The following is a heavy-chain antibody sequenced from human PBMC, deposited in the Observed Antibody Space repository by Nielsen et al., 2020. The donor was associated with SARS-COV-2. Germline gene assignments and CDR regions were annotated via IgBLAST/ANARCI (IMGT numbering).Heavy chain of an antibody. Sequence: GESLNISCSASGFTFSSYAMHWVRQAPGKGLEYVSVISSNGASTYYADSVKGRFTISRDNSKNTLYLQVSSLRADDTAVYYCVKDWAAGPTGGDHWGQGTLVTVSS. D-gene: IGHD6-13*01. CDR2: ISSNGAST. J-gene: IGHJ4*02. CDR1: GFTFSSYA. V-gene: IGHV3-64D*06. CDR3: VKDWAAGPTGGDH.